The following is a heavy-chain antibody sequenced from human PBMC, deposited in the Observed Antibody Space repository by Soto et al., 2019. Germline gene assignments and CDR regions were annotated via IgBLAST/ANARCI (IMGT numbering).Heavy chain of an antibody. D-gene: IGHD3-22*01. V-gene: IGHV5-51*01. CDR1: GYSFTNYW. CDR3: ARLYDSSGYYHDY. J-gene: IGHJ4*02. Sequence: GESLKISCKGSGYSFTNYWIGWVRQMPGKGLEWMGIIYPRYSDTRYSPSFQGQVTISADKSISTAYLQWSSLKASDTAMYYCARLYDSSGYYHDYWGQGTLVTVSS. CDR2: IYPRYSDT.